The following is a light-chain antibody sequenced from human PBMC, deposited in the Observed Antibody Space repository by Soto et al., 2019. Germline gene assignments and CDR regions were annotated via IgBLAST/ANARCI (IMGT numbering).Light chain of an antibody. CDR1: QDISSY. CDR2: AAS. V-gene: IGKV1-9*01. Sequence: IQLTQSPSSLSAAVGDRVTITCRASQDISSYFAWYQQKPGKAPKLLIYAASTLQSGVPSRFSGSGSGTDFTLTISSLQPEDFATYYCQQLNSYPRTFGQGTRLEIK. CDR3: QQLNSYPRT. J-gene: IGKJ5*01.